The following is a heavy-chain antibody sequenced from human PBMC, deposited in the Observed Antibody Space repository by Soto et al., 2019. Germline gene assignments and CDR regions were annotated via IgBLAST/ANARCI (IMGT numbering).Heavy chain of an antibody. CDR2: INPSGGST. CDR1: GYTFTSYY. J-gene: IGHJ4*02. D-gene: IGHD3-22*01. CDR3: ARGTPLSYYYDSSGPIDY. Sequence: GASVKASCKASGYTFTSYYMHWVRQAPGQGLEWMGIINPSGGSTSYAQKFQGRVTMTRDTSTSIVYMELSSLRSEDTAVYYCARGTPLSYYYDSSGPIDYWGQGTLVTVSS. V-gene: IGHV1-46*01.